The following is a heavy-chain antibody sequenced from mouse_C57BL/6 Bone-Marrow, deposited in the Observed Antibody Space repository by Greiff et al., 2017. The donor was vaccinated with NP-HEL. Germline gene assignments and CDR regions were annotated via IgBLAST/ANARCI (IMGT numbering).Heavy chain of an antibody. V-gene: IGHV1-7*01. CDR2: INPSSGYT. CDR1: GYTFTSYW. CDR3: ARVTTVVADY. Sequence: QVQLQQSGAELAKPGASVKLSCKASGYTFTSYWMHWVKKRPGQGLEWIGYINPSSGYTKYKQKFKDKATLTEDKSSSTAYMQLSSLTYEDSAVYYCARVTTVVADYWGQGTTLTVSS. D-gene: IGHD1-1*01. J-gene: IGHJ2*01.